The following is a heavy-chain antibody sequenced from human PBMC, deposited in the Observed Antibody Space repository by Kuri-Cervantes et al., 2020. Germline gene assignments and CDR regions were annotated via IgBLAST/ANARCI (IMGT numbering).Heavy chain of an antibody. CDR3: ARVGGVPAANWFDP. Sequence: LRLSCTVSGGSISSGGYYWSWIRQHPGKGLEWIGYIYYSGSTYYNPSLKSRVTISVDTSKNQFSLKLSSVTAADTAVYYCARVGGVPAANWFDPWGQGTLVTVSS. V-gene: IGHV4-31*03. CDR1: GGSISSGGYY. D-gene: IGHD2-2*01. CDR2: IYYSGST. J-gene: IGHJ5*02.